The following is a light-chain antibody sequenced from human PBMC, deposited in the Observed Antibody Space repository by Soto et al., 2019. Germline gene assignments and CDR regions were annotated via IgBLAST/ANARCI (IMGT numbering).Light chain of an antibody. CDR1: QRVSSSY. CDR3: QQYGSSPYT. J-gene: IGKJ2*01. CDR2: DAS. Sequence: PGARATLSCGASQRVSSSYLALYQQKPGLAPRLLIYDASSRATGIPDRFSGSGSGTDFTLTISRLEPEDFAVYYCQQYGSSPYTFGQGTKLEIK. V-gene: IGKV3D-20*01.